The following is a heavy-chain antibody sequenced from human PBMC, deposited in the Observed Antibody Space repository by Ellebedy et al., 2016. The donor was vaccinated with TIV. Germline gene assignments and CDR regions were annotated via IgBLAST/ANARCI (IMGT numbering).Heavy chain of an antibody. CDR1: GFTFSDHY. J-gene: IGHJ4*02. CDR2: SRNKAKSYTT. Sequence: GESLKISCAVSGFTFSDHYMDWVRLAPGKGPEWVGRSRNKAKSYTTGYAASVKGRFTISRDDSKNSLYLQMNSLKTEDTAIYYCARDTTSDYWGQGALVTVSS. CDR3: ARDTTSDY. D-gene: IGHD1-1*01. V-gene: IGHV3-72*01.